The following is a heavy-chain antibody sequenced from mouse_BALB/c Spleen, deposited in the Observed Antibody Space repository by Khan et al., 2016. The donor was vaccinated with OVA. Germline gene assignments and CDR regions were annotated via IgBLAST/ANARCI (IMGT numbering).Heavy chain of an antibody. V-gene: IGHV1-18*01. Sequence: VRLQQSGPELVKPGASVKMPCKASGYTFTDYNMDWVKQTHGKSLEWVGDINPNNGGTIYNQKFKGKATLTVDKSSSTAYMELRSLTSEDTAVYYCTRGGYGGFAYWGQGTLVTVSA. CDR1: GYTFTDYN. CDR2: INPNNGGT. CDR3: TRGGYGGFAY. J-gene: IGHJ3*01. D-gene: IGHD2-14*01.